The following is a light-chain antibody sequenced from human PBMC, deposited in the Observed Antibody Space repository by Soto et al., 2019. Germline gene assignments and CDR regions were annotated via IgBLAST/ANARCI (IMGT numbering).Light chain of an antibody. V-gene: IGLV2-11*01. CDR2: DVS. Sequence: QSALTQPRLVSGSPGQSVTISCTGTTSNVGTYNYVSWYQQYPGKAPKLMIYDVSKRPSGVPDRFSGSKSGNTASLTISGLQAEDEADYYCCSYAGTYTPVVFGGGTKLTVL. CDR1: TSNVGTYNY. J-gene: IGLJ2*01. CDR3: CSYAGTYTPVV.